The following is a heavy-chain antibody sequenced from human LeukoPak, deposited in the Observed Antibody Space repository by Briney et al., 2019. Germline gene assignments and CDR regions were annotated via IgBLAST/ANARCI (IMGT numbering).Heavy chain of an antibody. CDR1: GYSISSGYY. CDR2: IYHSGST. CDR3: ARASYYDFRKAFDI. J-gene: IGHJ3*02. V-gene: IGHV4-38-2*01. Sequence: SETLSLTCAVSGYSISSGYYWGWIRQPPAKGLEWIGSIYHSGSTYHNPSLKSRVTISVDTSKNQFSLKVSSVTAADTAVYYRARASYYDFRKAFDIWGQGTMVTVSS. D-gene: IGHD3-3*01.